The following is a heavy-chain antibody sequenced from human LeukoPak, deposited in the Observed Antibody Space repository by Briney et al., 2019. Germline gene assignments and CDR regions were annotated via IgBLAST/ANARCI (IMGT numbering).Heavy chain of an antibody. CDR2: IYYSGST. J-gene: IGHJ4*02. D-gene: IGHD5-18*01. CDR3: ARRISSYGRVLGAYYFDY. Sequence: SETLSLTCTVSGGSISSYYWSWIRQPPGKGLEWIGYIYYSGSTNYNPSLKSRVTISVDTSKNQFSLKLSSVTAADTAVYYCARRISSYGRVLGAYYFDYWGQGTLVTVSS. V-gene: IGHV4-59*08. CDR1: GGSISSYY.